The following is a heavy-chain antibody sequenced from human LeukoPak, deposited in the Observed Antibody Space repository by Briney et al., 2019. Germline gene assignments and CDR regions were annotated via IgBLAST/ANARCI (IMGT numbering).Heavy chain of an antibody. Sequence: PSETLSLTCTVSGGSISSSSYYWGWIRQPPGKGLEWIGSIYYSGSTYYNPSLKSRVTISVDTSKNQFSLKLSSVTAADTAVYYCARDEYSSGWYAGLSWWFDPWGQGTLVTVSS. CDR3: ARDEYSSGWYAGLSWWFDP. CDR2: IYYSGST. D-gene: IGHD6-19*01. V-gene: IGHV4-39*07. J-gene: IGHJ5*02. CDR1: GGSISSSSYY.